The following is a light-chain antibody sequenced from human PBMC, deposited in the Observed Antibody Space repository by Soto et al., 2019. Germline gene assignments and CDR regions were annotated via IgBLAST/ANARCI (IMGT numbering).Light chain of an antibody. CDR2: GAS. CDR3: QQYGSSHPTT. CDR1: PSVSSSY. Sequence: EIVLTQSPGTLSLSPGERATLSCRASPSVSSSYLAWYQQKPGQAPRLLIYGASWRATGIPDRFSGSGSGTDFTLTISRLEPEYFAVYYCQQYGSSHPTTFGQGTRLEIK. J-gene: IGKJ5*01. V-gene: IGKV3-20*01.